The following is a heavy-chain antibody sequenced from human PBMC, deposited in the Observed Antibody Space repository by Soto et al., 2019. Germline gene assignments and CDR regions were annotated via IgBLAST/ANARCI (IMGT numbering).Heavy chain of an antibody. Sequence: QVQLQESGPGLVKPSGTLSLTCAVSGGSISTSNWWSWVRQPPGKGLEWIGEIYHSGSTNYNPSLESRVTISVDKSKNQFSLSLTSVTAADTAVYYCARGRTYDSSGYYQYWGQGTLVTVSS. CDR2: IYHSGST. CDR3: ARGRTYDSSGYYQY. D-gene: IGHD3-22*01. CDR1: GGSISTSNW. J-gene: IGHJ4*02. V-gene: IGHV4-4*02.